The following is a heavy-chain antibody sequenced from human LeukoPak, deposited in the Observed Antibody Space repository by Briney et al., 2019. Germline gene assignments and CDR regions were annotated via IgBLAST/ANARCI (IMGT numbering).Heavy chain of an antibody. CDR1: GFTFSSYW. CDR2: IKQDGSEK. J-gene: IGHJ6*03. D-gene: IGHD6-13*01. Sequence: PGGSLRLSCAASGFTFSSYWMSWVRQAPGKGLEWVANIKQDGSEKYYVDSVKGRFTISRDNAKNSLYLQMNSLRAEDTAVYYCARVTQQLVPIYYYYYMDVWGKGTTVTISS. V-gene: IGHV3-7*01. CDR3: ARVTQQLVPIYYYYYMDV.